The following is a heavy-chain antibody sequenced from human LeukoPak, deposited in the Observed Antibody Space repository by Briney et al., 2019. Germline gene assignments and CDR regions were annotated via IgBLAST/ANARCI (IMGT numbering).Heavy chain of an antibody. CDR1: GFTFSSYS. V-gene: IGHV3-7*01. CDR2: IKPDGSDK. J-gene: IGHJ4*02. D-gene: IGHD3-16*01. CDR3: AKGGDH. Sequence: GGSLRLSCAASGFTFSSYSMNWVRQAPGKGLEWVANIKPDGSDKYYVDSVKGRFTVSRDNAKNSLYLQMNSLRAEDTAVYYCAKGGDHWGQGTLVTVSS.